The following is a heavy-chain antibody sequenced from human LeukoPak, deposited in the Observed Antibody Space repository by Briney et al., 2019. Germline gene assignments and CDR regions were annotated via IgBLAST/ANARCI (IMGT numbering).Heavy chain of an antibody. D-gene: IGHD6-19*01. V-gene: IGHV5-51*01. CDR2: IYPGDSDT. J-gene: IGHJ6*02. Sequence: GESLKISCKDSGYSFTTYWIAWVRQMPGKGLEWMGIIYPGDSDTRYSPSFQGQVTISADKSISTAYLQWSSLKASDTAMYYCARRGVAVAGTSHGMDVWGQGTTVTASS. CDR3: ARRGVAVAGTSHGMDV. CDR1: GYSFTTYW.